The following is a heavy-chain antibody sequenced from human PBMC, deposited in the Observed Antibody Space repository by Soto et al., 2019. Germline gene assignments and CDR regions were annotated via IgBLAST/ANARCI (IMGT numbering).Heavy chain of an antibody. CDR1: GCTFSNAW. Sequence: GGSLRLSCAASGCTFSNAWSNWIRQAPGKGLEWVGRVKSKNDGGTTDFAAPVKGRFAISRDDSKNMVYLEMNSLQTEDTAIYYCTTDSYITSIIVRFDYWGHGTLVTVSS. CDR2: VKSKNDGGTT. V-gene: IGHV3-15*07. D-gene: IGHD3-22*01. CDR3: TTDSYITSIIVRFDY. J-gene: IGHJ4*01.